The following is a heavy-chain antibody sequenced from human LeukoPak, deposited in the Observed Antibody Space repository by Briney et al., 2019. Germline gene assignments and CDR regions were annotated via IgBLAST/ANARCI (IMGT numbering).Heavy chain of an antibody. D-gene: IGHD4-17*01. CDR3: ARPDYGDTPPRY. J-gene: IGHJ4*02. CDR1: GYTFTTYA. V-gene: IGHV1-3*01. CDR2: INAGNGNT. Sequence: ASVKVSCKASGYTFTTYAMHWVRQAPGQRLEWMGWINAGNGNTKYSQKFQGRVTITSDTSASTAYTELSSLRSEDTAVYYCARPDYGDTPPRYWGQRTLVTVSS.